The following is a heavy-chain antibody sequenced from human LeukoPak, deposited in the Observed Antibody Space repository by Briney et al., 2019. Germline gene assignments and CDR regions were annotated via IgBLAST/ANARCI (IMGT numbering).Heavy chain of an antibody. V-gene: IGHV3-7*01. CDR1: GFTFSSYW. Sequence: PGGSLRLSCEASGFTFSSYWMSWVRQAPGKGLEWVANMKQDGGEIYYVGSVKGRFTISRDNARISLYLQMNSLRAEDTAVYSCARDVHYDSSGFYRGGFDLWGRGTLVTVSS. CDR3: ARDVHYDSSGFYRGGFDL. J-gene: IGHJ2*01. D-gene: IGHD3-22*01. CDR2: MKQDGGEI.